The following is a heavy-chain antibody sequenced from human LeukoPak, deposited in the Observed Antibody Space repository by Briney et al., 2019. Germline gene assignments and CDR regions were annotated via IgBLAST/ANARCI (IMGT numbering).Heavy chain of an antibody. J-gene: IGHJ6*03. V-gene: IGHV4-34*01. CDR2: INHSGST. Sequence: IPSETLSLTCAVYGGSFSGYYWSWIRQPPGKGLEWIGEINHSGSTNYNPSLKSRVTISVDTSKNQFSLKLSSVTAADTAVYYCATSMTTVTTSLRSYYYYMDVWGKGTTVTISS. D-gene: IGHD4-17*01. CDR3: ATSMTTVTTSLRSYYYYMDV. CDR1: GGSFSGYY.